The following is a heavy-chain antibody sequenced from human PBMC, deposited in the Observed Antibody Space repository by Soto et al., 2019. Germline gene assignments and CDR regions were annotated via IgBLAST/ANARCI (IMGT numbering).Heavy chain of an antibody. CDR2: IGSSGSTI. D-gene: IGHD6-6*01. V-gene: IGHV3-48*03. CDR3: ARATYTSSYRFDS. CDR1: GFTFSTFE. Sequence: GGSLRLSCAASGFTFSTFEMNWVRQAPGKGLEWVSRIGSSGSTIWYADSVKGRFTISRDNAKNSLYLQMNSLRGDDTAVYYCARATYTSSYRFDSWGQGTLVTVSS. J-gene: IGHJ4*02.